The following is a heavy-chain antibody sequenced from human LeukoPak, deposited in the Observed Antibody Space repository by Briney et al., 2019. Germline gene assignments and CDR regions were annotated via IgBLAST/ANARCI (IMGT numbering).Heavy chain of an antibody. CDR2: IYTSGST. V-gene: IGHV4-61*02. CDR1: GGSISSGSYY. Sequence: NPSQTLSLTCTVSGGSISSGSYYWSWIRQPAGKGLEWIGRIYTSGSTNYNPSLKSRVTMSVDTSKNQFSLKLSSVTAADTAVYYCARDYYDSSGYSDYWGQGTLVTVSS. D-gene: IGHD3-22*01. CDR3: ARDYYDSSGYSDY. J-gene: IGHJ4*02.